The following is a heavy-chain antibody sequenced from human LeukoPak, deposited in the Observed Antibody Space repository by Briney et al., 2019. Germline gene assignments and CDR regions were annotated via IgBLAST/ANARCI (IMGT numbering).Heavy chain of an antibody. Sequence: ASVKVSCKASGYTFTDNYIHWLRQAPGQGLEWMGWINPNSGGTNYAQKFQGRVTMTRDTSISTAYMELSRLRSDDTAVYYCARVLVTMVRGVMAYFDYWGQGTLVTVSS. CDR3: ARVLVTMVRGVMAYFDY. CDR1: GYTFTDNY. D-gene: IGHD3-10*01. J-gene: IGHJ4*02. V-gene: IGHV1-2*02. CDR2: INPNSGGT.